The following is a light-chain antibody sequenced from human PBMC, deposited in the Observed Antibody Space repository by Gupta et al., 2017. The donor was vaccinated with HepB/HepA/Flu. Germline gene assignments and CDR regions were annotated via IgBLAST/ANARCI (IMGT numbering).Light chain of an antibody. Sequence: EIVFTQSPATLSLSPGERATLSCRASQSVGSYLAWEQHKPVQAPRLLICDAYNRGTGIQNRFSGSGSATDFTLTSNSPDTEDFEVYDGQQRNNWTFGEGTKVEI. CDR2: DAY. CDR3: QQRNNWT. CDR1: QSVGSY. V-gene: IGKV3-11*01. J-gene: IGKJ1*01.